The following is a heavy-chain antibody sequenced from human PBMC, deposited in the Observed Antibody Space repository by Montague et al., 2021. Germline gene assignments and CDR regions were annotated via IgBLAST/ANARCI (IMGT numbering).Heavy chain of an antibody. CDR3: AGDSPVVEPWVGEHKGAFDI. D-gene: IGHD3-10*01. Sequence: SETLSLTCSVSGDSISSYEYYWTWIRQPAGRGLEWIGRVYKRGDTNTNPSLRIRLTLSVDTSKNHFSLTSTSVTAADTSVYFCAGDSPVVEPWVGEHKGAFDIWGQGTMVTVSS. V-gene: IGHV4-4*07. CDR1: GDSISSYEYY. CDR2: VYKRGDT. J-gene: IGHJ3*02.